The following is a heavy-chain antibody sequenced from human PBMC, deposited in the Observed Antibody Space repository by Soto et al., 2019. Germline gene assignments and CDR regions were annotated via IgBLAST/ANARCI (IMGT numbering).Heavy chain of an antibody. V-gene: IGHV3-53*02. CDR3: ATHPSSLK. J-gene: IGHJ4*02. CDR1: GFTVFNNY. CDR2: IFSGGST. Sequence: EVQLVETGGGLVQPGGSLRHSCAASGFTVFNNYMSCVRQAPGEGLEWVSVIFSGGSTSYADSVKGRFTVSRDSSKHTLYLQMNSLRADDTAVYYCATHPSSLKWGQGTLVTVPP.